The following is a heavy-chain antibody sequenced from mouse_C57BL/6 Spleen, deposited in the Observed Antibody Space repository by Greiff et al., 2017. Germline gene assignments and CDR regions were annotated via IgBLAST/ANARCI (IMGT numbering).Heavy chain of an antibody. V-gene: IGHV5-17*01. J-gene: IGHJ4*01. Sequence: EVKLMESGGGLVKPGGSLKLSCAASGFTFSDSGMHWVRQAPEKGLAWVAYISSGSSTIYYADTVKGRFTISRDNAKNTLCLQMTSLRSEDTAMYYCASRGYDGDYYYAMDYWGQGTSVTVSS. CDR2: ISSGSSTI. D-gene: IGHD2-2*01. CDR1: GFTFSDSG. CDR3: ASRGYDGDYYYAMDY.